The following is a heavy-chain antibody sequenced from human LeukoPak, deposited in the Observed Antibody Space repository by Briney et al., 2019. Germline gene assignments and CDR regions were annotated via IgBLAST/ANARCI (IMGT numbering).Heavy chain of an antibody. CDR3: ARSPMITFGGVIMAFDY. CDR2: INAGNGNT. V-gene: IGHV1-3*01. J-gene: IGHJ4*02. CDR1: GYTLTSYA. Sequence: ASVKVSCKASGYTLTSYAMHWVRQAPGQRLEWMGWINAGNGNTKYSQKFQGRVTITRDTSASTAYMELSSLRSEDTAVYYCARSPMITFGGVIMAFDYWGQGTLVTVSS. D-gene: IGHD3-16*02.